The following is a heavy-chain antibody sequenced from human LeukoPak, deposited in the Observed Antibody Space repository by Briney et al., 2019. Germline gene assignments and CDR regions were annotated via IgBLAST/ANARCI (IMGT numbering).Heavy chain of an antibody. V-gene: IGHV3-30-3*01. CDR1: GFRFSSYD. D-gene: IGHD3-10*01. J-gene: IGHJ4*02. Sequence: GGSLRLSCAATGFRFSSYDMLWVRQAPGKGLEWVAAISAEGDIQIYLDSVMGRFTISRDNSKSTLYLQMNSLRIEDTGFYYCTRDMIRGVPDYIDYWGQGTLVTVSS. CDR2: ISAEGDIQ. CDR3: TRDMIRGVPDYIDY.